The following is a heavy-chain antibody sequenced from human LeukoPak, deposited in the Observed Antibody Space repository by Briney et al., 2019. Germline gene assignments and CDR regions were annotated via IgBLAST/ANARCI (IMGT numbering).Heavy chain of an antibody. CDR3: ARAPRGAHFDY. CDR1: GFTFSSYD. Sequence: GGSLRLSCAASGFTFSSYDMHWVRQATGKGLEWVSAIGTAGDTYYPGSVKGRFTISRENAKNSLYLQMNSLRAGDTAVYYCARAPRGAHFDYWGQGTLVTVPS. J-gene: IGHJ4*02. CDR2: IGTAGDT. V-gene: IGHV3-13*01.